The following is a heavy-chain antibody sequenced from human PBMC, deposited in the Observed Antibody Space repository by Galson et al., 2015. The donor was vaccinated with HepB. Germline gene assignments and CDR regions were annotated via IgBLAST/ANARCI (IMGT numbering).Heavy chain of an antibody. CDR2: INPSGGST. CDR1: GYTFTSYY. CDR3: AREVYCSGGSSAYGMDV. V-gene: IGHV1-46*01. J-gene: IGHJ6*02. Sequence: SVKVSCKASGYTFTSYYMHWVRQAPGQGLEWMGIINPSGGSTSYAQKFQGRVTMTRDTSTSTVYMELSSLRSEDTAVYYCAREVYCSGGSSAYGMDVWGQGTTVTVSS. D-gene: IGHD2-15*01.